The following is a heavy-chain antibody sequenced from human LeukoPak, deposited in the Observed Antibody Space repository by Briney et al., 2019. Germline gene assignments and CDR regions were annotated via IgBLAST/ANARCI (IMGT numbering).Heavy chain of an antibody. J-gene: IGHJ4*02. D-gene: IGHD3-10*01. CDR2: MYSGGST. V-gene: IGHV3-53*01. Sequence: PGGSLRLSCAASGFTVGTNYMSWVRQAPGRGLEWVSVMYSGGSTYYAGSVKGRFTISRDNSKNTLYLQMNSLRADDTAVYYCARDVSLKLWFLYWGQGTLVTVSS. CDR1: GFTVGTNY. CDR3: ARDVSLKLWFLY.